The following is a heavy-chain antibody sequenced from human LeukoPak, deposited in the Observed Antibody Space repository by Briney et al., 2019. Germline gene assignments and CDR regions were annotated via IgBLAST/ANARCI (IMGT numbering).Heavy chain of an antibody. V-gene: IGHV4-59*01. Sequence: SETLSLTCTVSGGSISSYYWSWIRQPPGKGLGWIGYIYYSGSTNYNPSLKSRVTISVDTSKNQFSLKLSSVTAADTAVYYCAREGDYYDSSGYYVVDYWGQGTLVTVSS. CDR2: IYYSGST. CDR3: AREGDYYDSSGYYVVDY. CDR1: GGSISSYY. D-gene: IGHD3-22*01. J-gene: IGHJ4*02.